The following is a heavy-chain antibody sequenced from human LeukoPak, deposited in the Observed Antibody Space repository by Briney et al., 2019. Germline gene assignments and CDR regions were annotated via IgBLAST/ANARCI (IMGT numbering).Heavy chain of an antibody. Sequence: SETLSLTCTVSGDSIGNNYWSWIRQPAGKGLEWIGRVYTSGSTNYNPSLKSRVTMSVDTSKNQFSLKLNSVTAADTALYYCARDSCRSVSCYNNWFDPWGQGTLVTVSS. CDR1: GDSIGNNY. V-gene: IGHV4-4*07. J-gene: IGHJ5*02. D-gene: IGHD2-2*02. CDR2: VYTSGST. CDR3: ARDSCRSVSCYNNWFDP.